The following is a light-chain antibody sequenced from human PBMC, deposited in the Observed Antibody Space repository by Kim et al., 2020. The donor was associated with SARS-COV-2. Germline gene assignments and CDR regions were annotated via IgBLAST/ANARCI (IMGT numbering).Light chain of an antibody. V-gene: IGKV1-39*01. J-gene: IGKJ2*01. Sequence: DIQMTQSPSSLSASVGDRVTITCRASQSISSYLNWYQQKPGKAPKLLIYGASSLQSGVPSRFSGSGSGTDFTLTISSLQPEDFAIYYCQHSYTTPYTFGQGTKLEI. CDR2: GAS. CDR1: QSISSY. CDR3: QHSYTTPYT.